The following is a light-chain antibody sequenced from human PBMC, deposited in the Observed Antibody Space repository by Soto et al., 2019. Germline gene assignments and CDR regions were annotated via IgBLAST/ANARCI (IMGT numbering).Light chain of an antibody. V-gene: IGLV2-11*01. J-gene: IGLJ1*01. CDR2: DVT. CDR1: SSDVGGYNS. CDR3: CSYAGSSTYV. Sequence: QSVLAQPRSVSGSPGQSVTVSCTGTSSDVGGYNSVSWYQQHPGKAPKLMIYDVTKRPSGVPDRFSGSKSGNTASLTISGLQAEDEADYYCCSYAGSSTYVFGTGTKVTVL.